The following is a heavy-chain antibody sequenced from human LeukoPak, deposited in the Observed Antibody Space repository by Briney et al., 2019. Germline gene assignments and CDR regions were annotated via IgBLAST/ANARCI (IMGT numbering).Heavy chain of an antibody. D-gene: IGHD3-10*01. Sequence: ASVKVSCKASGYTFTGYYMHWVRQAPGQGLEWMGWINPNSGDTDYARKFQGRVTMTWDTSISTAYMELSRLTSDDTAVYYCARPALWFGEFTHFDYWGQGTLVTVSS. J-gene: IGHJ4*02. V-gene: IGHV1-2*02. CDR3: ARPALWFGEFTHFDY. CDR2: INPNSGDT. CDR1: GYTFTGYY.